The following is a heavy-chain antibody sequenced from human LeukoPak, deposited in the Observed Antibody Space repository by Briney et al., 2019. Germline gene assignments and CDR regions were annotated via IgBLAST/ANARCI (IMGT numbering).Heavy chain of an antibody. CDR3: ARPLGYYDFCSGDSTYWYFDL. Sequence: PGESLKISCKGSGYSFTSYWSGWVRQMPGKGLEWMGLIYPGDSATRYSPSFQGQVTISAAKSISTAYLQWSSLKASDTAMYYCARPLGYYDFCSGDSTYWYFDLWGRGTLVTVSS. J-gene: IGHJ2*01. D-gene: IGHD3-3*01. CDR1: GYSFTSYW. CDR2: IYPGDSAT. V-gene: IGHV5-51*01.